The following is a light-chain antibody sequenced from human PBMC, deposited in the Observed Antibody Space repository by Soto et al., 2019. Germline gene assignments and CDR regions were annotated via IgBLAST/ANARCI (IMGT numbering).Light chain of an antibody. CDR3: QQRSNWPPVT. CDR1: QSVSSSY. J-gene: IGKJ4*01. Sequence: EIVLTQSPGTLSLSPGERATLSCRASQSVSSSYLAWYQQKPGQAPRLLIYGASTRATGIPARFSGSGSGTEFTLTISSLQSEDFAVYYCQQRSNWPPVTFGGGTKVDIK. CDR2: GAS. V-gene: IGKV3D-20*02.